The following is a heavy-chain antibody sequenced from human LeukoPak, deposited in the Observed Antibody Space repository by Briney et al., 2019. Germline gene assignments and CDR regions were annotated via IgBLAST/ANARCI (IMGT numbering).Heavy chain of an antibody. D-gene: IGHD1-14*01. CDR1: GFTVSSNY. V-gene: IGHV3-23*01. CDR3: AKGGPNRVFPFDI. J-gene: IGHJ3*02. CDR2: ISGSGGST. Sequence: GGSLRLSCAASGFTVSSNYMSWVRQAPGKGLECVSAISGSGGSTYYADSVKGRFTISRDNSKNTLYLQMNSLRAEDTAVYYCAKGGPNRVFPFDIWGQGTMVTVSS.